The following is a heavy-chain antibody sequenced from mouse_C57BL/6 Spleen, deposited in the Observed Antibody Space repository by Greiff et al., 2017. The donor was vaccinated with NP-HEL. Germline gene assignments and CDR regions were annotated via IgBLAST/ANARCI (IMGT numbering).Heavy chain of an antibody. Sequence: VQLQQSGAELVKPGASVKLSCKASGYTFTSYWMQWVKQRPGQGLEWIGEIDPSDSYTNYNQKFKGKATLTVDTSSSTAYMQLSSLTSEDSAVYYCARGGYDYSYWYFDVWGTGTTVTVSS. D-gene: IGHD2-4*01. V-gene: IGHV1-50*01. CDR3: ARGGYDYSYWYFDV. CDR1: GYTFTSYW. CDR2: IDPSDSYT. J-gene: IGHJ1*03.